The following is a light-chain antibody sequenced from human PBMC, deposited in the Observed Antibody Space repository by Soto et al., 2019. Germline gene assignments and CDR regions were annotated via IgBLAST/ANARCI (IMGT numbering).Light chain of an antibody. CDR3: RQYSNWPSFT. J-gene: IGKJ3*01. V-gene: IGKV3-15*01. Sequence: EIVMTQSPAALSVSPGERATLSCRASQSVSSNLAWYQQKPGQAPRLLIYGASTRATGIPVRFSGSGSGTEFTLTISSLQSEDFAVYYCRQYSNWPSFTFGPGTKVDIK. CDR1: QSVSSN. CDR2: GAS.